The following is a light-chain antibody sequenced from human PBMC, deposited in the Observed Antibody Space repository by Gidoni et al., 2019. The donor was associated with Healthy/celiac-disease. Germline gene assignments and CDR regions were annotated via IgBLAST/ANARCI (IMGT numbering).Light chain of an antibody. J-gene: IGKJ3*01. Sequence: DIVMTQSPDSLAVSLGERATINCKSSQSVLYSSNNKNYLAWYQQKPGQPPKLLIYLASTRESGVPDRFSGSGSGTDFNLTISSLQAEDVAVYYCQQYYSTPFTFGPGTKVDIK. CDR1: QSVLYSSNNKNY. CDR2: LAS. V-gene: IGKV4-1*01. CDR3: QQYYSTPFT.